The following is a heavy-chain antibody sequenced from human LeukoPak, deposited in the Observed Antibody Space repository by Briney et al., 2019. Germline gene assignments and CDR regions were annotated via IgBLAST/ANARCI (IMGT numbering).Heavy chain of an antibody. CDR2: INPNSGGT. CDR3: APLVQAFDY. Sequence: GASVKVSCKASGYTFTSYDINWVRQATGQGLEWMGWINPNSGGTNYAQKFQGRVTMTRDTSISTAYMELSRLRSDDTAVYYCAPLVQAFDYWGQGTLVTVSS. CDR1: GYTFTSYD. V-gene: IGHV1-2*02. J-gene: IGHJ4*02.